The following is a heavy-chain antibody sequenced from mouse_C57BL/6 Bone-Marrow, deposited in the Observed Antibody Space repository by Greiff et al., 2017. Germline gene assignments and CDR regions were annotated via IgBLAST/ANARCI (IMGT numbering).Heavy chain of an antibody. CDR3: ARNYGSRRDYYFDS. CDR2: IYPGSGST. J-gene: IGHJ2*01. D-gene: IGHD1-1*01. Sequence: QVQLQQPGAELVKPGASVKMSCKASGYTFTSYWITWVKQRPGQGLEWIGDIYPGSGSTNYNEKFKSKATLTVDTSSSTAYMQLSSLTSEDSAVYYCARNYGSRRDYYFDSWGQGTTLTVSS. V-gene: IGHV1-55*01. CDR1: GYTFTSYW.